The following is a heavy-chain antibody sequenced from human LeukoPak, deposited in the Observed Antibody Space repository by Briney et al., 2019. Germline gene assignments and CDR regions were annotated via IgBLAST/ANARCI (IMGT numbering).Heavy chain of an antibody. CDR2: ISYDGSDK. D-gene: IGHD4-11*01. J-gene: IGHJ6*03. V-gene: IGHV3-30-3*01. Sequence: GGSLRLSCAASEFTFDKYAMHWVRQAPGKGLEWVAFISYDGSDKYYADSVKGRFTISRDDSKSTLYLHMNSLRAEDTAVYYCARDYSPMTTVSRTYYFFHLDVWGERTTVTVSS. CDR1: EFTFDKYA. CDR3: ARDYSPMTTVSRTYYFFHLDV.